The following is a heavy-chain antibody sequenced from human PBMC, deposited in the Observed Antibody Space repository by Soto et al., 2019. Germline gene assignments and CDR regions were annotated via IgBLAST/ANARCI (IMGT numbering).Heavy chain of an antibody. CDR3: ARASKGSGYSPHAFDI. J-gene: IGHJ3*02. D-gene: IGHD3-22*01. Sequence: EVQLVESRGGLIQPGGSLRLSCAASGFAVSSNYMSWVRQAPGKGLEWVSLIYTVGTTYYADSVKGRFTISRDNSKNTLYLQMNSLRAEDTAVYYCARASKGSGYSPHAFDIWGQGTMVTVSS. CDR1: GFAVSSNY. CDR2: IYTVGTT. V-gene: IGHV3-53*01.